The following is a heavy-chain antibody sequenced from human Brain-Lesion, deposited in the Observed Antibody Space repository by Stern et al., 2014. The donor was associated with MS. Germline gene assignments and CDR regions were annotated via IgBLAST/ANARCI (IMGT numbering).Heavy chain of an antibody. Sequence: VQLVQSGAEVKKPGASVKVSCKTSGYIFTGYYIHWVRQAPGQGLEWMAWINPTTGGTKYAQKFQGRVTMSRDTASSTAYVELSSLTSDDTAVYYCARDQRGITIFGVVTDYYYLGMDVWGQGTTVTVSS. CDR3: ARDQRGITIFGVVTDYYYLGMDV. V-gene: IGHV1-2*02. CDR2: INPTTGGT. CDR1: GYIFTGYY. D-gene: IGHD3-3*01. J-gene: IGHJ6*02.